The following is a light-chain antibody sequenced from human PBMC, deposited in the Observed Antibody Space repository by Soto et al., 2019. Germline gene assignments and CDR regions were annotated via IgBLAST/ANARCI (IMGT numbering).Light chain of an antibody. CDR1: QSVANNY. J-gene: IGKJ1*01. V-gene: IGKV3-20*01. CDR2: DAS. CDR3: QQCAYSPRT. Sequence: LVLTQSPDTLSLSPGERATISCRASQSVANNYLAWYQQKPGQAPRLLIYDASYRATGIPDRFSGSGSGTDFTLTITRLEPEDFAVYYCQQCAYSPRTFGQGTKVEVK.